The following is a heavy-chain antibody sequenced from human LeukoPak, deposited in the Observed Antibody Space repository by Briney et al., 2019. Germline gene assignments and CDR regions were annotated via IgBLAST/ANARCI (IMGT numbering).Heavy chain of an antibody. V-gene: IGHV3-23*01. Sequence: GGSLRLSCAASGFTFSSYAMSWVRQAPGKGLEWVSAISGSGGSTHYADSVKGRFTISRDNSKNTLYLQMNSLRAEDTAVYYCAKFGSSGFYFDYWGQGTLVTVSS. J-gene: IGHJ4*02. CDR1: GFTFSSYA. D-gene: IGHD3-22*01. CDR2: ISGSGGST. CDR3: AKFGSSGFYFDY.